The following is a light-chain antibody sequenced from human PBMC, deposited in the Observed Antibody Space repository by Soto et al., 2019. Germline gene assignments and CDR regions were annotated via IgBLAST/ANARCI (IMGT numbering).Light chain of an antibody. CDR1: QSLLNSNGNNN. J-gene: IGKJ5*01. Sequence: DIVMTQSPLSLPVIPGEPASISCWSSQSLLNSNGNNNLNWYLQKPGQSPQVLIYLGSNRASGVPDRFSCSGSGTDFTLRISRVEAEDVGVYYCVQALQAPLAVGQGTLLEIK. CDR2: LGS. V-gene: IGKV2-28*01. CDR3: VQALQAPLA.